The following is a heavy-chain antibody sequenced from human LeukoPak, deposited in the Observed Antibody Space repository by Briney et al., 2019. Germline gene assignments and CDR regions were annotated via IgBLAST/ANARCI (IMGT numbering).Heavy chain of an antibody. CDR2: ISYDGSNK. V-gene: IGHV3-30-3*01. J-gene: IGHJ4*02. D-gene: IGHD3-22*01. CDR3: ARGITTIGFWSY. CDR1: GFTFSSYA. Sequence: GGSLRLSCAASGFTFSSYAMHWVRQAPGKGLEWVAVISYDGSNKYYADSVKGRFTISRDNSKNTLYLQMNSLRAEDTAVYYCARGITTIGFWSYWGQGTLVTVSS.